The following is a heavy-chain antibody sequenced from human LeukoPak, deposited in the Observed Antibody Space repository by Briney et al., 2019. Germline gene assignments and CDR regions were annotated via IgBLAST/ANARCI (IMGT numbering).Heavy chain of an antibody. CDR2: IKPNSGGT. Sequence: ASVKVSCKASGYTFTGYYMHWVRQAPGQGLEWMGWIKPNSGGTNYAQKFQGRVTMTRDTSISTAYMELSRLRSDDTAVYNCAREDGGDYVVVDYWGQGTLVTVSS. J-gene: IGHJ4*02. CDR3: AREDGGDYVVVDY. V-gene: IGHV1-2*02. CDR1: GYTFTGYY. D-gene: IGHD4-17*01.